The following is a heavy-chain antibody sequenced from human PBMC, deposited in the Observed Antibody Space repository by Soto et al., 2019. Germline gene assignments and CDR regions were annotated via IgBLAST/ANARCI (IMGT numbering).Heavy chain of an antibody. V-gene: IGHV3-30-3*01. Sequence: GGSLRLSCAASGFTFSSYAMHWVRQAPGKGLEWVAVISYDGSNKYYADSVKGRFTISRDNSKNTLYLQMNSLRAEDTAVYYCARVPLGSGYGEYGMDVWGQGTTVTVSS. D-gene: IGHD5-12*01. CDR2: ISYDGSNK. CDR3: ARVPLGSGYGEYGMDV. CDR1: GFTFSSYA. J-gene: IGHJ6*02.